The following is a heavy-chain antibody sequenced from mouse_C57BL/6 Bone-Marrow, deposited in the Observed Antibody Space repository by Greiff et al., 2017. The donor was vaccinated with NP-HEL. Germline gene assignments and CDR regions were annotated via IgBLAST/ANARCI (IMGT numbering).Heavy chain of an antibody. Sequence: VKLMESGAELVKPGASVKLSCKASGYTFTEYTIHWVKQRSGQGLEWIGWFYPGSGSIKYNEKFKDKATLTADKSSSTVYMELSRLTSEDSAVYFCARHEDRELYDYDGEAFAYWGQGTLVTVSA. D-gene: IGHD2-4*01. CDR2: FYPGSGSI. CDR1: GYTFTEYT. V-gene: IGHV1-62-2*01. J-gene: IGHJ3*01. CDR3: ARHEDRELYDYDGEAFAY.